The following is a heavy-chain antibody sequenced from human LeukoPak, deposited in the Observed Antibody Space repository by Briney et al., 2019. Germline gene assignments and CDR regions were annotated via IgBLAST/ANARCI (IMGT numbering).Heavy chain of an antibody. Sequence: ASVKVSCKASGYTFTSYGINWVRQAPGQGLEWMGWISAYNGNTNYAQKLQGRVTMTTDTSTSTAYMELRSLRSDDTAVYYCARGRLTKKIAAAGTGGYFDYWGQGTVVPVSS. V-gene: IGHV1-18*01. J-gene: IGHJ4*02. D-gene: IGHD6-13*01. CDR1: GYTFTSYG. CDR2: ISAYNGNT. CDR3: ARGRLTKKIAAAGTGGYFDY.